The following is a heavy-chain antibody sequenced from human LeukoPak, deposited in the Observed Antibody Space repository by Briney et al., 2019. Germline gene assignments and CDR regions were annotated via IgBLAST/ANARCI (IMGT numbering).Heavy chain of an antibody. CDR2: INWNGGST. J-gene: IGHJ4*02. Sequence: GGSLRLSCAASGFTFDDYGMSWVRQAPGKGLEWLSGINWNGGSTGYADSVKGRFTISRDNAKNSLYLQMNSLRAEDTALYYCARDDSSSWWGYFDYWGQGTLVTVSS. D-gene: IGHD6-13*01. CDR1: GFTFDDYG. CDR3: ARDDSSSWWGYFDY. V-gene: IGHV3-20*04.